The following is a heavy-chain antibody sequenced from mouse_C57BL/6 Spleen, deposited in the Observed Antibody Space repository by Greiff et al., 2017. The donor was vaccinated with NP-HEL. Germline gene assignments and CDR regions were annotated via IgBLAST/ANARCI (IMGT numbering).Heavy chain of an antibody. D-gene: IGHD1-1*01. CDR1: GYTFTSYW. CDR3: ARPYYYGSSPTPYYAMDY. J-gene: IGHJ4*01. V-gene: IGHV1-72*01. CDR2: IDPNSGGT. Sequence: VQLQQPGAELVKPGASVKLSCKASGYTFTSYWMHWVKQRPGRGLEWIGRIDPNSGGTKYNEKFKSKATLTVDKPSSTAYMQLSSLTSEDSAVYYCARPYYYGSSPTPYYAMDYWGQGTSVTVSS.